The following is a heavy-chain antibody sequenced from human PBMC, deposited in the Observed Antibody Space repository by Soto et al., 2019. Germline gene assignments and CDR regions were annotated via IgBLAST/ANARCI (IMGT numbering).Heavy chain of an antibody. Sequence: SETLSLTCRVSGASVSSDGYYWTWLRQYSGGGLEFIGYISHSGITYHNPSLQSRPTLSVDTSKNHFSLDLRFVTVADTAIYYCAAAWSSNLLFQSWGQGTLVTVSS. CDR3: AAAWSSNLLFQS. CDR1: GASVSSDGYY. D-gene: IGHD6-13*01. J-gene: IGHJ5*02. V-gene: IGHV4-31*03. CDR2: ISHSGIT.